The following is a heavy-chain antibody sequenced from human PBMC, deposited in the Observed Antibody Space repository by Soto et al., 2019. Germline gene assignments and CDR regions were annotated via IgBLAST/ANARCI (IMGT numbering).Heavy chain of an antibody. CDR2: ISYDGSNK. D-gene: IGHD1-26*01. J-gene: IGHJ6*02. V-gene: IGHV3-30*18. Sequence: QVQLVESGGGVVQPGRSLRLSCAASGFTFSSYGMHWVRQAPGKGLEWVAVISYDGSNKYYADSVKGRFTISRDNSKNSVYLQMNSLRAEDTAVYYYAKDHLAGVGATSSINYCFCMDVWGQGTTVNASS. CDR3: AKDHLAGVGATSSINYCFCMDV. CDR1: GFTFSSYG.